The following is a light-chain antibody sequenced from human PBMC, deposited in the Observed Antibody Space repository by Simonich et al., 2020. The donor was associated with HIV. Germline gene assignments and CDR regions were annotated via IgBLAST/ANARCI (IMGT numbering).Light chain of an antibody. CDR1: SGSIASNY. CDR2: EDN. V-gene: IGLV6-57*03. CDR3: QSYDSSIRV. J-gene: IGLJ3*02. Sequence: NFMLTQPHSVSESPGKTVTISCTRSSGSIASNYVQWYQQRPGRAPTTVIFEDNQRPSGVPDRFSGSIDSSSNSASLTISGLKTEDEADYYCQSYDSSIRVFGGGTKLTVL.